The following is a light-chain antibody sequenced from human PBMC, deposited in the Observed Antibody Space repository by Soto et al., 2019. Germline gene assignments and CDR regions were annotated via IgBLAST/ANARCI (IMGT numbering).Light chain of an antibody. CDR3: AAWDDSLNGPV. J-gene: IGLJ2*01. Sequence: QSALTQPPSASGTPGQGVTISCSGSSSNIGGNTVNWYQHLPGTAPKLLIYSNNQRPSGVPDRFSGSKSGTSASLAISGLQSEDEADYYCAAWDDSLNGPVFGGGTKLTVL. CDR1: SSNIGGNT. V-gene: IGLV1-44*01. CDR2: SNN.